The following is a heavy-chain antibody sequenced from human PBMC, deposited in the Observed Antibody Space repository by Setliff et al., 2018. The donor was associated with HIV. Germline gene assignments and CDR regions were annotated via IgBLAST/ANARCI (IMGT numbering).Heavy chain of an antibody. D-gene: IGHD3-22*01. CDR1: GDTFTTYV. CDR2: RSPIFSTT. CDR3: AIASRGYSLQRGGAFDI. J-gene: IGHJ3*02. V-gene: IGHV1-69*05. Sequence: SVKVSCKCSGDTFTTYVVSWVRQAPGQGLEWMGGRSPIFSTTNYAQKFQGRVTITTDESTSRAYMELSSMRSEDTSVYYCAIASRGYSLQRGGAFDIWGQGTLVTVSS.